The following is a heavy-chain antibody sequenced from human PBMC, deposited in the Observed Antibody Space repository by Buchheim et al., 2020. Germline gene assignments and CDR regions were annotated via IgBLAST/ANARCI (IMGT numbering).Heavy chain of an antibody. CDR2: ISSDGSRI. CDR3: ARENCPSTGCTNFDY. J-gene: IGHJ4*02. V-gene: IGHV3-74*01. CDR1: GFTLRSYW. D-gene: IGHD2-2*01. Sequence: EVQLVESGGGLVQPGGSLRLSCAASGFTLRSYWMHWVRQDPGKGLVWVSRISSDGSRIYYADSVKGRFTISRDNAKNMVVLQMNSLRAEDTAVFYCARENCPSTGCTNFDYWGQGTL.